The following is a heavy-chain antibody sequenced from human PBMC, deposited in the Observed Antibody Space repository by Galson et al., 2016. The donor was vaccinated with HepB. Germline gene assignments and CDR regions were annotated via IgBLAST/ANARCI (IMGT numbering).Heavy chain of an antibody. V-gene: IGHV3-21*01. CDR1: GFTFSSYD. J-gene: IGHJ4*02. CDR3: AKSGVWGTHRSPDY. D-gene: IGHD3-16*02. Sequence: SLRLSCAASGFTFSSYDMYWVRQAPGKGLEWVSFISDGSSYIYYADSVKGRFTISRDNAKNSLYLQMTSLRAEDTALYYCAKSGVWGTHRSPDYWGQGTLVTVSS. CDR2: ISDGSSYI.